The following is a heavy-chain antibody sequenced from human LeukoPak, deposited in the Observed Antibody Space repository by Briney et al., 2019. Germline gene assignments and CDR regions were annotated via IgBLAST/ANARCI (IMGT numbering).Heavy chain of an antibody. CDR3: ARENDFVWGSYRYRPNIFDY. J-gene: IGHJ4*02. D-gene: IGHD3-16*02. CDR2: IKQDGSEK. V-gene: IGHV3-7*01. CDR1: GFTFSSYW. Sequence: GGSLRLSCAASGFTFSSYWMSWVRQAPGKGLEWVANIKQDGSEKYYVDSVKGRFTITRDNAKKPLYLQVNTLRAQDTAVYYCARENDFVWGSYRYRPNIFDYWGEGTLDTDSS.